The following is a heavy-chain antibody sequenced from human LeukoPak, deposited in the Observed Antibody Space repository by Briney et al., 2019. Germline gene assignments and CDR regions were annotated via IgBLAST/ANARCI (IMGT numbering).Heavy chain of an antibody. CDR1: GGSFSGYY. CDR3: ARIPMATIKWYYYYYMDV. V-gene: IGHV4-34*01. D-gene: IGHD5-12*01. Sequence: SVTLSLTCAVYGGSFSGYYWSWIRQPPGKGLEWIGEINHSGSTNYNPSLKSRVTISVDTSKNQFSLKLSSVTAADTAVYYCARIPMATIKWYYYYYMDVWGKGTTVTISS. J-gene: IGHJ6*03. CDR2: INHSGST.